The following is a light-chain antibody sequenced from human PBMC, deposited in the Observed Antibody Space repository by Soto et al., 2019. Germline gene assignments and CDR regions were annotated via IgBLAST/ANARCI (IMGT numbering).Light chain of an antibody. CDR2: KVV. CDR3: KSYAGSNTYV. J-gene: IGLJ1*01. CDR1: KSDIGVYDF. Sequence: QSALTQPPSATGSPGQSVTISCTGTKSDIGVYDFVSWYQHHPGKAPRLIIYKVVKRPSGVPDRFSGTKSGNTASLSVSGLQAADEADYFCKSYAGSNTYVFGSGTKVTVL. V-gene: IGLV2-8*01.